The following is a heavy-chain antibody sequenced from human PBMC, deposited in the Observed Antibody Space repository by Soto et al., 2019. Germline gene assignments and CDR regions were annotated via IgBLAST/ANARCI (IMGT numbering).Heavy chain of an antibody. CDR3: ARVGYRYGRYYFDY. CDR2: INPSVGST. D-gene: IGHD5-18*01. Sequence: QVQLVQSGAEVKKPGASVKVSCKASGYTFTSYYIHWVRQAPGQGLEWMAIINPSVGSTNYAQKFQDRGTLTRDTSTTAVYMELSSLRSEDTAVYYCARVGYRYGRYYFDYWGQGTLVTVSS. V-gene: IGHV1-46*01. J-gene: IGHJ4*02. CDR1: GYTFTSYY.